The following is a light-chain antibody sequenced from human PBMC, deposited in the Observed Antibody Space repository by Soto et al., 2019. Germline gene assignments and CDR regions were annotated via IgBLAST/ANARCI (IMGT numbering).Light chain of an antibody. J-gene: IGKJ1*01. CDR2: KAS. V-gene: IGKV1-5*03. CDR3: QQFNTSPWT. Sequence: DIQMTQSPSTLSGSVGDRFTITCRASQTISSWLAWYQQKPGKAPKLLIYKASTLKSGVPSRFSGSGSGTEFTLTISSLQPDDFATYYCQQFNTSPWTFGQGTKVDIK. CDR1: QTISSW.